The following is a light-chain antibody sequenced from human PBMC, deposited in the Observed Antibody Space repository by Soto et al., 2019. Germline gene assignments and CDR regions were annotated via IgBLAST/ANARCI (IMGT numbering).Light chain of an antibody. Sequence: QSALTQPASVSASPGQSITISCTGTSSDIGGYKYVSWYQHHPGKSPRLMIYEVSNRPSGVSNRFSASKSGNTASLTISGLQAEDEADYYCCSYRSTSTLVFGGGTKLTVL. CDR3: CSYRSTSTLV. CDR2: EVS. J-gene: IGLJ2*01. CDR1: SSDIGGYKY. V-gene: IGLV2-14*01.